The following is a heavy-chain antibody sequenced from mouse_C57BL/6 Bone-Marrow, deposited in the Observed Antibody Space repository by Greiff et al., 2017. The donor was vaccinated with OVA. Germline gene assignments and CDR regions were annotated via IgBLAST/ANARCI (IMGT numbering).Heavy chain of an antibody. Sequence: VQLQQSGAELVRPGTSVKVSCKASGYAFTNYLIEWVKQRPGQGLEWIGVINPGSGGTNHNEKFKGKATLTADKSSSTAYMQLSSLTSEDSAVYFCARLEVYYGSTYYFDYWGQGTTLTVSS. V-gene: IGHV1-54*01. CDR2: INPGSGGT. CDR3: ARLEVYYGSTYYFDY. D-gene: IGHD1-1*01. J-gene: IGHJ2*01. CDR1: GYAFTNYL.